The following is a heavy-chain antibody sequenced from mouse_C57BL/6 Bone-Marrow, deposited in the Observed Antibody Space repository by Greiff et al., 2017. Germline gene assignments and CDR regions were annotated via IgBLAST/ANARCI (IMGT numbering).Heavy chain of an antibody. CDR2: IWWDDDK. V-gene: IGHV8-8*01. J-gene: IGHJ4*01. CDR1: GFSLSTFGMG. CDR3: ALIIYLLRSLAMYF. D-gene: IGHD1-1*01. Sequence: QVTLKESGPGILQPSQTLSLTCSFSGFSLSTFGMGVGRIRQPSGKGLEWLAHIWWDDDKYYNPALKSRLTISKDTSQNQVFLKNANVYTAYTATYYCALIIYLLRSLAMYFWCQGTSVTVSS.